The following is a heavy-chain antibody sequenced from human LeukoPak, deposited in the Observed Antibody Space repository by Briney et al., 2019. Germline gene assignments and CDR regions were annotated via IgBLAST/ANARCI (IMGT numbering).Heavy chain of an antibody. J-gene: IGHJ4*02. D-gene: IGHD3-22*01. CDR2: ISYDGSNK. V-gene: IGHV3-30-3*01. Sequence: GGSLRLSCAASGFTFSSYAMHWVRQAPGKGLEWVAVISYDGSNKYYADSVKGRFTISRDNSKSTLYLQMNSLRAEDTAVYYCAREFGGYYLLRYFDYWGQGTLVTVSS. CDR1: GFTFSSYA. CDR3: AREFGGYYLLRYFDY.